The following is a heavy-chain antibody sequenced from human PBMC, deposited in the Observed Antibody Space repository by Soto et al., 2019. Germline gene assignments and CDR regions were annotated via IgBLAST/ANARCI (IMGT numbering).Heavy chain of an antibody. CDR3: ARVDSILLEGEEWFDP. V-gene: IGHV1-69*13. Sequence: SVKVSCKASGDTFNNHAFSWVRQAPGQGLEWMGSIIPMFRTTDYAQRFQGRVTITADESTTTVYLDLISLRSDDTAIYYCARVDSILLEGEEWFDPWGQGTLVTVSS. CDR1: GDTFNNHA. J-gene: IGHJ5*02. CDR2: IIPMFRTT. D-gene: IGHD3-16*01.